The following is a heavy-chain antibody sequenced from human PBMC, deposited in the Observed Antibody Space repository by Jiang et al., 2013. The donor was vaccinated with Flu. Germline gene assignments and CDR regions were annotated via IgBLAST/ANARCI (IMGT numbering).Heavy chain of an antibody. CDR3: ARHDKDSSGYYDGVTDY. V-gene: IGHV4-59*08. CDR2: TYYSGST. D-gene: IGHD3-22*01. Sequence: PSGTLSLTCAVSGASISSSYYWSWIRQPPGKGLEWIGYTYYSGSTNYNPSLKSRVTISVDTSKNQFSLKLSSVTAADTAVYYCARHDKDSSGYYDGVTDYWGQGTLVTVSS. J-gene: IGHJ4*02. CDR1: GASISSSYY.